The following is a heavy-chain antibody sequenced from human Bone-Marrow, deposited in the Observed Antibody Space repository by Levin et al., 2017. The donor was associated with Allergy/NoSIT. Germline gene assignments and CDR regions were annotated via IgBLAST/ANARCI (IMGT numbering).Heavy chain of an antibody. Sequence: SSETLSLTCSVSGVSISTSEYYWGWIRQPPGKGLEWIGKIYFSGDTDYNPSLQSRVTIVADPSKNQFSLKLTSVTAADTAVYYCARFDYVIYFDSHGYYQPLDYWGRGTLVTVSS. V-gene: IGHV4-39*07. CDR2: IYFSGDT. J-gene: IGHJ4*02. D-gene: IGHD3-22*01. CDR1: GVSISTSEYY. CDR3: ARFDYVIYFDSHGYYQPLDY.